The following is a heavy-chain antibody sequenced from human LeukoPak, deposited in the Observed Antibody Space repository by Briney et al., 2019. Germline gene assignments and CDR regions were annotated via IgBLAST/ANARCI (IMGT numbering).Heavy chain of an antibody. D-gene: IGHD3-10*01. CDR3: ARVARNYYGSGSDTFDY. Sequence: SETLSLTCTVSSGSISSGGYYWSWIRQHPGKGLEWIGYIYYSGSTYYNPSLKSRVTISVDTSKNQFSLKLSSVTAADTAVYYCARVARNYYGSGSDTFDYWGQGTLVTVSS. CDR1: SGSISSGGYY. J-gene: IGHJ4*02. V-gene: IGHV4-31*03. CDR2: IYYSGST.